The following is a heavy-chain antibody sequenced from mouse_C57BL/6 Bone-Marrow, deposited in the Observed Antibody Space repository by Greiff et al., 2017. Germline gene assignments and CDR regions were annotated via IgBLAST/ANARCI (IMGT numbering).Heavy chain of an antibody. CDR1: GFTFSNYW. V-gene: IGHV6-3*01. CDR2: IRLKSDNYAT. Sequence: EVMLVESGGGLVQPGGSMKLSCVASGFTFSNYWMNWVRQSPEKGLEWVAQIRLKSDNYATHYAESVKGRFTISRDDSKSSVYLQMNNLRAEDTGIYYCTVYYYGSRGDYWGQGTSVTVSS. D-gene: IGHD1-1*01. J-gene: IGHJ4*01. CDR3: TVYYYGSRGDY.